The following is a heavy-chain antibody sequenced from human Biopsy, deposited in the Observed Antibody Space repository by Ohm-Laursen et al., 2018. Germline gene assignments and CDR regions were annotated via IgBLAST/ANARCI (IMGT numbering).Heavy chain of an antibody. Sequence: SQTLSLTCAVSGGSFSSNTNYWAWIRQPPGKGLEWIGSIFYSGIIYYNPSLKSRVSISVDTSKNQFSLNLNSVTAADTAVYYCARHPTGFWFDPWGQGTLVIVSS. CDR1: GGSFSSNTNY. V-gene: IGHV4-39*01. J-gene: IGHJ5*02. CDR2: IFYSGII. CDR3: ARHPTGFWFDP.